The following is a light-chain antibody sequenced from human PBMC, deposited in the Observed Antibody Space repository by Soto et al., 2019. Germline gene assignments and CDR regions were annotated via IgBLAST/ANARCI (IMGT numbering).Light chain of an antibody. CDR3: QNYNTYSQFT. Sequence: DIQMTQSPSSLSASVGDRVTITCRASQAISNYLAWYQQKPGTVPKLLIYGASTLQSGVPSRYSGSGSGTDFTLTISSLQPEDAATYYCQNYNTYSQFTFGPGTKVDIK. J-gene: IGKJ3*01. CDR1: QAISNY. CDR2: GAS. V-gene: IGKV1-27*01.